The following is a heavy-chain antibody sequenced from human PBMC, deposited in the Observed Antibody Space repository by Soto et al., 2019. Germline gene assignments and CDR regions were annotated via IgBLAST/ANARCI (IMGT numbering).Heavy chain of an antibody. V-gene: IGHV4-59*01. D-gene: IGHD3-10*01. J-gene: IGHJ3*02. CDR1: GGSISSYY. CDR2: IYYSGST. Sequence: SETLSLTCTVSGGSISSYYWSWIRQPPGKGLEWIGYIYYSGSTNYNPSLKSRVTISVDTSKNQFSLKMSSVTAADTAVYYCARVWGGAFDIWGQGTMVTVSS. CDR3: ARVWGGAFDI.